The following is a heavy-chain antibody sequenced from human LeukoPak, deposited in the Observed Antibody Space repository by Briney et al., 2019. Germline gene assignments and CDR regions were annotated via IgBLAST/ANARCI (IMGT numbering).Heavy chain of an antibody. CDR2: IYYDGSNI. CDR3: ARPTIAAAGNFEY. D-gene: IGHD6-13*01. Sequence: PGGSLRLSCAASEFTFTTYGMHWVRQAPGKGLEWVAFIYYDGSNIYYADYVKGRFTISRDISKNTLYLQMDSLRAEDTAVYYCARPTIAAAGNFEYWGQGTLVTVSS. V-gene: IGHV3-33*01. CDR1: EFTFTTYG. J-gene: IGHJ4*02.